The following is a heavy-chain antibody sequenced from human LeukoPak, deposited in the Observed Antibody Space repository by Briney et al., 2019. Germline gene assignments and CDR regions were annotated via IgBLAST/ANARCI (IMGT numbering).Heavy chain of an antibody. V-gene: IGHV4-31*03. Sequence: KTSETLSLTCTVSGGSISSGGYYWSWIRQHPGKGLEWIGYIYYSGSTYYNPSLKSRVTISVDTSKNQFSLKLSSVTAADTAVYYCARVFQYGGYFDWPRYYFDYWGQGTLVTVSS. D-gene: IGHD3-9*01. CDR1: GGSISSGGYY. CDR3: ARVFQYGGYFDWPRYYFDY. CDR2: IYYSGST. J-gene: IGHJ4*02.